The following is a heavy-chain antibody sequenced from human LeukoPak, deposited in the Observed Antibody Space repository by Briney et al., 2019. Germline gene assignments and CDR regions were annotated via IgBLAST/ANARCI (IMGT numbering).Heavy chain of an antibody. J-gene: IGHJ4*02. CDR2: IWYDGSNK. CDR3: AKILPMHSSSWQVSIDY. Sequence: GGSLRLSCAASGFTFSSYGMHWVRQAPGKGLEWVAVIWYDGSNKYYADSVKGRFTISRDNSKNTLYLQMNSLRAEDTAVYYCAKILPMHSSSWQVSIDYWGQGTLVTVSS. V-gene: IGHV3-33*06. CDR1: GFTFSSYG. D-gene: IGHD6-13*01.